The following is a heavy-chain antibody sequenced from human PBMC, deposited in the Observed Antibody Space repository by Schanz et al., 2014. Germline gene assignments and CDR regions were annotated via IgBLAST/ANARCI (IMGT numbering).Heavy chain of an antibody. Sequence: EVQLVESGGGLVKPGGSLRLSCASSGFIFSSFTMNWVRQAPGKGLEWVSGISWNGGFIAYGDAVKGRFTISRDNAKNSLFLQMNSLRTEDTALYYCAKDSRGSSFDMDVWGQGTTVTVSS. CDR2: ISWNGGFI. V-gene: IGHV3-9*01. CDR1: GFIFSSFT. CDR3: AKDSRGSSFDMDV. J-gene: IGHJ6*02. D-gene: IGHD1-26*01.